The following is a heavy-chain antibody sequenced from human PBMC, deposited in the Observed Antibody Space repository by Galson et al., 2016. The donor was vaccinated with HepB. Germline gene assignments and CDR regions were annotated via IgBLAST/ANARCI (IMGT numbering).Heavy chain of an antibody. CDR2: ISAGGGST. J-gene: IGHJ6*02. CDR3: ARVLTQSHYYGMDV. CDR1: GITFSPYA. Sequence: SLRLSCAASGITFSPYAMTWVRQAPGKGLEWVSFISAGGGSTKYVESVKGRFTISRDDSKKTLYPQMDSLRADDTAVYYCARVLTQSHYYGMDVWGQGTTVTVSS. V-gene: IGHV3-23*01. D-gene: IGHD3-9*01.